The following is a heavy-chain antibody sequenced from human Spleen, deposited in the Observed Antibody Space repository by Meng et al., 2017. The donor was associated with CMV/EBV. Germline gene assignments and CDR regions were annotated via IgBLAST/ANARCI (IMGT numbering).Heavy chain of an antibody. CDR2: ISTSSTYI. CDR1: GFTFSTYN. D-gene: IGHD5-12*01. J-gene: IGHJ4*02. Sequence: GESLKISCAASGFTFSTYNMNRVRQAPGKGLEWVSSISTSSTYIYYADSVQGRFTMSRDNAKNSLYLQMNSLRAEDTAVYYCAKDLNSGYDSTPKYFDSWGQGTLVTVSS. CDR3: AKDLNSGYDSTPKYFDS. V-gene: IGHV3-21*01.